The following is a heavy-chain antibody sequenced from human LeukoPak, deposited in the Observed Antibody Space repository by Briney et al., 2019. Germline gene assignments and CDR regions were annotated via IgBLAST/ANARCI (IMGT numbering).Heavy chain of an antibody. CDR2: ISAYNGNT. D-gene: IGHD3-22*01. CDR1: GYTFTSYG. Sequence: ASVKVSCKASGYTFTSYGISWVRQAPGQGLEWMGWISAYNGNTNYAQKLQGRVTMTRDTSTSTVYMELSSLRSEDTAVYYCARDHYYDSSGTRQPDYWGQGTLVTVSS. J-gene: IGHJ4*02. CDR3: ARDHYYDSSGTRQPDY. V-gene: IGHV1-18*01.